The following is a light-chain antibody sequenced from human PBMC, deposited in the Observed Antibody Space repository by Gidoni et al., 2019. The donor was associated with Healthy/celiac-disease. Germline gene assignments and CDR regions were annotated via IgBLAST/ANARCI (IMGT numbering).Light chain of an antibody. CDR2: GAS. J-gene: IGKJ2*01. V-gene: IGKV3-15*01. CDR3: QQYNNWPPYT. Sequence: EIVITQSPATLSVSPGESATISCRASQSVSSILAWYQQKPGQAPPRLIFGASPTATGIPARFSGSGSGTEFTLTISSLQSEDFAVYYCQQYNNWPPYTFGQGTKLEIK. CDR1: QSVSSI.